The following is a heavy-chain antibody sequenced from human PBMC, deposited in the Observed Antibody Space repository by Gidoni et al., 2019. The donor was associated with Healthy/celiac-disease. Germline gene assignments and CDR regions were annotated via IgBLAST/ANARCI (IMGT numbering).Heavy chain of an antibody. Sequence: QVQLVEAGGGVVQPGGSLRLSCAAYGFTFGSYAMHWVRQAPGKGLEWVAVISYDGSNKYYADSVKGRFTISRDNSKNTLYLQMNSLRAEDTAVYYCAREGYDSSGYYRGYFDYWGQGTLVTVSS. V-gene: IGHV3-30-3*01. CDR1: GFTFGSYA. CDR3: AREGYDSSGYYRGYFDY. J-gene: IGHJ4*02. CDR2: ISYDGSNK. D-gene: IGHD3-22*01.